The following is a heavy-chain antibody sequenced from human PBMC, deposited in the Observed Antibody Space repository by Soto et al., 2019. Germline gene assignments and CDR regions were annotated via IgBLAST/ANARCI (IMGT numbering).Heavy chain of an antibody. V-gene: IGHV3-23*01. J-gene: IGHJ4*02. CDR3: AKGLPMTTYFDY. D-gene: IGHD4-17*01. CDR2: MSGSGGRT. CDR1: GFTFSTYT. Sequence: GGSLRLSCAASGFTFSTYTISWVRQAPGKGLEWVSGMSGSGGRTYYADSVKGRFTISRDNSKNTVFLQMNSLRAEDTAVYYCAKGLPMTTYFDYWGQGTLVTVSS.